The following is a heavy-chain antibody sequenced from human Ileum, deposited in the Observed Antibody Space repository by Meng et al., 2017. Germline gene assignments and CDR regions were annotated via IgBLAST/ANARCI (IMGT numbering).Heavy chain of an antibody. CDR3: AKSVNFDAGGYYP. CDR2: MNSDGSTT. D-gene: IGHD3-22*01. CDR1: GFTCFNYW. V-gene: IGHV3-74*01. J-gene: IGHJ5*02. Sequence: EVQLVESGGALVQPGGSLRRSCAASGFTCFNYWMHWVRQAPGEGLVWVSRMNSDGSTTNYADSVKGRFTISRDNAKNTLNLQMNSLRVEDTAVYYCAKSVNFDAGGYYPWGQGTLVTVSS.